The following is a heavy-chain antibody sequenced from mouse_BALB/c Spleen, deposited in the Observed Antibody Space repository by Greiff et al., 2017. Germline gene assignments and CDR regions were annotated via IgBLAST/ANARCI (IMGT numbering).Heavy chain of an antibody. CDR1: GFTFSDYY. V-gene: IGHV5-4*02. CDR2: ISDGGSYT. Sequence: EVKLVESGGGLVKPGGSLKLSCAASGFTFSDYYMYWVRQTPEKRLEWVATISDGGSYTYYPDSVKGRFTISRDNAKNNLYLQMSSLKSEDTAMYYRASDKRYAMDYWGQGTSVTVSS. CDR3: ASDKRYAMDY. J-gene: IGHJ4*01.